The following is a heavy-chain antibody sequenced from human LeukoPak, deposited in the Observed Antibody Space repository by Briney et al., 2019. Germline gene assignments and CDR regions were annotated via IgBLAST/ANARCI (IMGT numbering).Heavy chain of an antibody. CDR2: ISGSDGST. V-gene: IGHV3-23*01. CDR3: ARDLGLLWFGELSQTDAFDI. CDR1: GFTFSSYA. Sequence: PGGSLRLSCAASGFTFSSYAMSWVRPAPGKGLEWVSAISGSDGSTYYADSVKGRFTISRDNSKNTLYLQMNSLRAEDTAVYYCARDLGLLWFGELSQTDAFDIWGQGTMVTVSS. D-gene: IGHD3-10*01. J-gene: IGHJ3*02.